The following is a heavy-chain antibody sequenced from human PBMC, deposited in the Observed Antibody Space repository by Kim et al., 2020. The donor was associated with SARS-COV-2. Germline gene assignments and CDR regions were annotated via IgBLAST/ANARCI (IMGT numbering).Heavy chain of an antibody. CDR2: ISWNSGSI. D-gene: IGHD6-19*01. V-gene: IGHV3-9*01. J-gene: IGHJ4*02. Sequence: GGSLRLSCAASGFTFGDYAMHWVRQAPGKGLEWVSGISWNSGSIGYADSVKGRFTISRDNAKNSLYLQMNSLRAEDTALYYCAKDRGWVAGTSFDYWGQGTLVTVSS. CDR1: GFTFGDYA. CDR3: AKDRGWVAGTSFDY.